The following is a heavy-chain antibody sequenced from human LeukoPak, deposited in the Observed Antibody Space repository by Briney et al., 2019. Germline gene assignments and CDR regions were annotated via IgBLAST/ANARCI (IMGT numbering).Heavy chain of an antibody. Sequence: SETLSLTCTVSGGSISSYYWSWIRQPPGKGLEWIGYIYYSGSTNYNPSLKSRVTISVDTSKNQFSLKLSSVTAADTAVYYCARRMTWGDAFDIWGQGTMVTVSS. CDR3: ARRMTWGDAFDI. CDR1: GGSISSYY. J-gene: IGHJ3*02. V-gene: IGHV4-59*01. D-gene: IGHD1-26*01. CDR2: IYYSGST.